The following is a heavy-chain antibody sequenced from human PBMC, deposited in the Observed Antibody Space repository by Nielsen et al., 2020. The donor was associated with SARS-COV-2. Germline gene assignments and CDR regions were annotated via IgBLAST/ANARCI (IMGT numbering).Heavy chain of an antibody. D-gene: IGHD3-10*01. CDR3: ARDQRTDYYYGSGSYPRSYYYYGMDV. V-gene: IGHV1-18*04. Sequence: ASVKVSCKASGYTFTSYGIRWVRQAPGQGLEWMGWISAYNGNTNYAQKLQGRVTMTTDTSTSTAYMELRSLRSDDTAVYYCARDQRTDYYYGSGSYPRSYYYYGMDVWGQGTTVTVSS. J-gene: IGHJ6*02. CDR1: GYTFTSYG. CDR2: ISAYNGNT.